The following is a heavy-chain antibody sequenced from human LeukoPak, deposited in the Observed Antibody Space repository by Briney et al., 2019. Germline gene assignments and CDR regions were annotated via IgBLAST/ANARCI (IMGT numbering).Heavy chain of an antibody. CDR3: ARAGVARGAYSSARYGDYYYYHGMDV. CDR2: IYTSGST. Sequence: PSETLSLTCTVSGGSISSYYWSWMRQPAGKGLEWIRRIYTSGSTNYNPSLKSRVTMSVDTSKNQFSLKLSSVTAADTAVYYCARAGVARGAYSSARYGDYYYYHGMDVWGQGTTVTVSS. J-gene: IGHJ6*02. CDR1: GGSISSYY. D-gene: IGHD6-19*01. V-gene: IGHV4-4*07.